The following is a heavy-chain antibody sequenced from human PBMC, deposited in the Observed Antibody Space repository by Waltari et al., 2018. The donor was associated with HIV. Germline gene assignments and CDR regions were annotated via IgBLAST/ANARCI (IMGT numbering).Heavy chain of an antibody. V-gene: IGHV3-48*03. CDR2: ISSSGSTI. D-gene: IGHD2-2*03. CDR3: ARVDNRRLVVYGMDV. CDR1: GVTFSSYD. J-gene: IGHJ6*02. Sequence: EVQLVESGGGLVQPGGSLRLSCAASGVTFSSYDMNWVRQAPGKGLEWVPYISSSGSTIYYADSVKGRFTISRDNAKNSLYLQMNSLRAEDTAVYYCARVDNRRLVVYGMDVWGQGTTVTVSS.